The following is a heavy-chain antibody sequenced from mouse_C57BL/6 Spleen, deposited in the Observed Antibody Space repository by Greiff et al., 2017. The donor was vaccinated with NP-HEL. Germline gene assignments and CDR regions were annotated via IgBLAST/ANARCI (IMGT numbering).Heavy chain of an antibody. CDR2: ISYDGSN. D-gene: IGHD1-1*01. Sequence: EVKLLESGPGLVKPSQSLSLTCSVTGYSITSGYYWNWIRQFPGNKLEWMGYISYDGSNNYNPSLKNRISITRDTSKNQFFLKLNSVTTEDTATYYCARYYYGSIYWYFDVWGTGTTVTVSS. V-gene: IGHV3-6*01. CDR1: GYSITSGYY. CDR3: ARYYYGSIYWYFDV. J-gene: IGHJ1*03.